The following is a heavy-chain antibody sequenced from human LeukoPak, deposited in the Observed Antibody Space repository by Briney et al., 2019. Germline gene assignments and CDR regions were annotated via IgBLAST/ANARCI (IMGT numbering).Heavy chain of an antibody. CDR2: INHDGSEK. CDR3: ARERDGRFFDY. V-gene: IGHV3-7*01. CDR1: ALIFRSYW. J-gene: IGHJ4*02. Sequence: GGSLRLSCAVSALIFRSYWMSWVRQAPGKGLEWVANINHDGSEKYFVDSVKGRFTISRDNVKNSLHLQMNTLRAEDTAVYYCARERDGRFFDYWGQGTLVTVSS. D-gene: IGHD5-24*01.